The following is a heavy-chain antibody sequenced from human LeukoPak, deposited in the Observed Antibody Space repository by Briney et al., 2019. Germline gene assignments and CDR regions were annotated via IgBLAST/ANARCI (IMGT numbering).Heavy chain of an antibody. D-gene: IGHD2-2*01. CDR2: IWYDGSNK. CDR1: GFTFSSYG. V-gene: IGHV3-33*01. Sequence: GGPLRLSCAASGFTFSSYGMHWVRQAPGKGLEWVAVIWYDGSNKYYADSVKGRFTISRDNSKNTLYLQMNSLRAEDTAVYYCARAQLVVPAAINYYGMDVWGQGTTVTVSS. CDR3: ARAQLVVPAAINYYGMDV. J-gene: IGHJ6*02.